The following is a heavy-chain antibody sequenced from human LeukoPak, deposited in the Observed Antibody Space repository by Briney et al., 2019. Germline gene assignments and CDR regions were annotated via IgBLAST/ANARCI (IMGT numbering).Heavy chain of an antibody. D-gene: IGHD6-19*01. Sequence: SVKVSCKASGGTFSSYAISWVRQAPGQGLEWMGGIIPIFGTANYAQKSQGRVTITADKSTSTAYMELSSLRSEDTAVYYRARGKYSSGWTDVGYWGQGTLVTVSS. V-gene: IGHV1-69*06. CDR1: GGTFSSYA. CDR3: ARGKYSSGWTDVGY. CDR2: IIPIFGTA. J-gene: IGHJ4*02.